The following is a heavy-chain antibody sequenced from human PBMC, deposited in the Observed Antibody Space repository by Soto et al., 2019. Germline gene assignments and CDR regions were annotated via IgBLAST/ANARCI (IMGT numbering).Heavy chain of an antibody. CDR3: ARDRGAGRENCFGMDV. CDR2: ISYDGSDK. D-gene: IGHD3-10*01. Sequence: QMQLVESGGGVVQPGRSLRLSCVASGFTFDLNGLHWVRQAPGKGLEWVTVISYDGSDKYYADSLKGRVTVSRDNSKNTLYLHMDSLRTEDTAIYYCARDRGAGRENCFGMDVWGQGTTVTVSS. V-gene: IGHV3-30-3*01. CDR1: GFTFDLNG. J-gene: IGHJ6*02.